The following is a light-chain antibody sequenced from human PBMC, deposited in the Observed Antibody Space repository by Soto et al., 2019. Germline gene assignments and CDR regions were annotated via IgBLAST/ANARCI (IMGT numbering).Light chain of an antibody. CDR3: QQYGSTPLT. CDR2: GAS. Sequence: EIGLTPSPGTLSLSPGGRATLSCRASQSVSRNYVAWYQQKPGQAPRLLIYGASSRASGIPDRFSGSGSGADFTLSITRLEPEDFALYYCQQYGSTPLTFGGGTKVDIK. J-gene: IGKJ4*01. CDR1: QSVSRNY. V-gene: IGKV3-20*01.